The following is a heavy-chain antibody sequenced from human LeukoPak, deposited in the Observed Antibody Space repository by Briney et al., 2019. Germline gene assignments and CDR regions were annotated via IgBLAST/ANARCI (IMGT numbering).Heavy chain of an antibody. Sequence: ASVKVSCKASGGTFSSYAISWVRQAPGQGLEWMGRIIPIFGTANFAQKFQGRVTITTDESTSTAYMELSRLRSDDTAVYYCARVTYYYDSSCGYWGQGTLVTVSS. CDR1: GGTFSSYA. J-gene: IGHJ4*02. CDR2: IIPIFGTA. CDR3: ARVTYYYDSSCGY. D-gene: IGHD3-22*01. V-gene: IGHV1-69*05.